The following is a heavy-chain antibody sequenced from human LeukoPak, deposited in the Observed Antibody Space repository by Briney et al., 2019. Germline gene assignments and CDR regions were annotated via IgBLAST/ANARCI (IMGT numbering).Heavy chain of an antibody. J-gene: IGHJ4*02. CDR3: AKAGGSWCLDY. D-gene: IGHD6-13*01. CDR1: GFTFSSYA. CDR2: ISGSGGRT. V-gene: IGHV3-23*01. Sequence: GGSLRLSCAVSGFTFSSYAMSWVRQAPGKGLEWMSGISGSGGRTYYADSVKGRYTISRDNSGNTLYLQMNSLRVEDTAIYYCAKAGGSWCLDYWGQGTLVTVSS.